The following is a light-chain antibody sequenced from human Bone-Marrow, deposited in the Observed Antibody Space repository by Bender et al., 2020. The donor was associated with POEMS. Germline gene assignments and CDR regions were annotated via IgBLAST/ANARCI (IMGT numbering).Light chain of an antibody. J-gene: IGLJ3*02. CDR3: QSYDNSLGGWV. V-gene: IGLV2-14*02. Sequence: QSALTQPASVSGSPGQSITFSCTGTASDIGSYNFVSWYQQHPGKAPKLVIYEGDKRPSGISSRFSGSKSGTSASLAITGLQAEDEGDYYCQSYDNSLGGWVFGGGTKLTVL. CDR2: EGD. CDR1: ASDIGSYNF.